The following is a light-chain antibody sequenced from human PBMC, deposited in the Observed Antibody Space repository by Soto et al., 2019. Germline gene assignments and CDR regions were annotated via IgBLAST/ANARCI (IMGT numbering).Light chain of an antibody. Sequence: EMVMTQSPATLSVSPGERATLSCRASQSVSSNLAWYQQKPGQAPRLLIYGASTRATGIPARFSGSGSGTDFTLTISSLQSEDFAVYYCQQYNKWPLTFGPGTKVDIK. V-gene: IGKV3-15*01. CDR1: QSVSSN. CDR3: QQYNKWPLT. J-gene: IGKJ3*01. CDR2: GAS.